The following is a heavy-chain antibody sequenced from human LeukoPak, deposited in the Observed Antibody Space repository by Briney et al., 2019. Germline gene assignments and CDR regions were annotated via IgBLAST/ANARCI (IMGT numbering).Heavy chain of an antibody. D-gene: IGHD3-22*01. V-gene: IGHV1-2*02. CDR2: INPNSGGT. J-gene: IGHJ4*02. CDR1: GYTFTGYY. CDR3: ARDRNYYDSSGYYSN. Sequence: ASLKVSCKASGYTFTGYYMHWVRQAPGQGLEWMGWINPNSGGTNYAQKFQGRVTMTRDTSISTAYMELSRLRSDDTAVYYCARDRNYYDSSGYYSNWGQGTLVTVSS.